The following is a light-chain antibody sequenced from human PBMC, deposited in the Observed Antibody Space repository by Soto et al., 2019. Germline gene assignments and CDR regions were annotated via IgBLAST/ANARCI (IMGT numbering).Light chain of an antibody. J-gene: IGKJ5*01. CDR3: QQYYGNLIT. Sequence: DILMTQTKDSLAVSLGERATINCKSSQSVLYTSNNRNYLAWYQQNPGQPPKLLIYWASTRDSGVPDRFSGSGSGTDFNLTISSLQAEDVAVYYCQQYYGNLITFGQRRRPEIK. CDR1: QSVLYTSNNRNY. V-gene: IGKV4-1*01. CDR2: WAS.